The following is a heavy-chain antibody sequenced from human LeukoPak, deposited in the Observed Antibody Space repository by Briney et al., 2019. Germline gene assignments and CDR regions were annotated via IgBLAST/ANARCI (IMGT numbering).Heavy chain of an antibody. J-gene: IGHJ4*02. CDR2: ISGSGGST. D-gene: IGHD4-17*01. V-gene: IGHV3-23*01. CDR1: GFTFSSYV. CDR3: AKIPYGDSLDYFDY. Sequence: QAGGSLRLSCAASGFTFSSYVMSWVRQAPGKGLEWVSAISGSGGSTYYADSVKGRFTISRDNSKNTLYLQMNSLRAEDTAVYYCAKIPYGDSLDYFDYWGQGTLVTVSS.